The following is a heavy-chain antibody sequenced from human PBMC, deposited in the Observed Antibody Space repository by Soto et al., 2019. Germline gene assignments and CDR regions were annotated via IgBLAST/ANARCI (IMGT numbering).Heavy chain of an antibody. Sequence: PGGSLRLSCAASGFSFSGYSMSWVRQALGKGLEWVSFIDLSGTTTYYSDSVKGRFTISKDKSMNTVYLQMNSLRVEDTAIYYRAKDRVPEGSSSFDYWGQGVLVTVSS. J-gene: IGHJ4*02. V-gene: IGHV3-23*03. D-gene: IGHD2-15*01. CDR2: IDLSGTTT. CDR1: GFSFSGYS. CDR3: AKDRVPEGSSSFDY.